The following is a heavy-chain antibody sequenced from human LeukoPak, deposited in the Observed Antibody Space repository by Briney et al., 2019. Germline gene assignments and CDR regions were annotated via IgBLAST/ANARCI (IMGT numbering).Heavy chain of an antibody. CDR2: TYYTSKWNT. CDR3: ATGRASAFDF. CDR1: GDSGSISSVD. Sequence: SPTLSLTFASTGDSGSISSVDWGWVRQSPTRGLEWLGRTYYTSKWNTDYAVSVKSRIVVNPDTSKNQFSLQLNSVTSEDTAVFYFATGRASAFDFWGQGTMVTVSS. J-gene: IGHJ3*01. V-gene: IGHV6-1*01.